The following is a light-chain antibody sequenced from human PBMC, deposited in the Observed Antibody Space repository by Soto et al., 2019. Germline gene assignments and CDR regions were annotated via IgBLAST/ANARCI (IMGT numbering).Light chain of an antibody. J-gene: IGLJ2*01. CDR3: QTWGSGTVV. CDR2: VNSDGSH. V-gene: IGLV4-69*01. Sequence: QPVLTQSPSASASLGASVKFTCTLSSGHSNYAIAWHQQQPEKGPRYLMKVNSDGSHRKGDGIPDRFSGSSSGAERYLTISSLQSEDEADYYCQTWGSGTVVFGGGTKVTVL. CDR1: SGHSNYA.